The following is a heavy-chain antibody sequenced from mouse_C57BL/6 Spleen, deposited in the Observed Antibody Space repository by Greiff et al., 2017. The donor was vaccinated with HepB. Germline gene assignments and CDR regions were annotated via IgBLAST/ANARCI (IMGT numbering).Heavy chain of an antibody. CDR2: IWGVGST. Sequence: VKVVESGPGLVAPSQSLSITCTVSGFSLTSYGVDWVRQSPGKGLEWLGVIWGVGSTNYNSALKSRLSISKDNSKSQVFLKMNSLQTDDTAMYYCASGTTGGMDYWGQGTSVTVSS. J-gene: IGHJ4*01. V-gene: IGHV2-6*01. D-gene: IGHD1-1*01. CDR3: ASGTTGGMDY. CDR1: GFSLTSYG.